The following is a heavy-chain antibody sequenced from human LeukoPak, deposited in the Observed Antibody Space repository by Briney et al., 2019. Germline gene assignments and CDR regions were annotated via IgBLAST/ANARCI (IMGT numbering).Heavy chain of an antibody. V-gene: IGHV3-30*02. Sequence: GGSLRLSCAASGFSFSSYGMHWVRQAPGKGLEWVAFIRYDGSNKYYADSVKGRSTISRDNSKNTLYLQMNSLRAEDTAVYYCARGNGATEADDYWGQGTLVTVSS. J-gene: IGHJ4*02. D-gene: IGHD1-26*01. CDR1: GFSFSSYG. CDR3: ARGNGATEADDY. CDR2: IRYDGSNK.